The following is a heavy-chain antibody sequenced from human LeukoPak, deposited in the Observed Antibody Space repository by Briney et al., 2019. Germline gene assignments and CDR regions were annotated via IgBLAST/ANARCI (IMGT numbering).Heavy chain of an antibody. CDR2: IYYSGST. Sequence: SETLSLTCTVSGGSISSYYWSWIRQPPGKGLEWIGYIYYSGSTNYNPSLKSRVTISVDTSKNQFSLKLSSVTAADTAVYYCARGDYDSSGYYYSLQYYFDYWGQGTLVTASS. CDR1: GGSISSYY. J-gene: IGHJ4*02. D-gene: IGHD3-22*01. V-gene: IGHV4-59*01. CDR3: ARGDYDSSGYYYSLQYYFDY.